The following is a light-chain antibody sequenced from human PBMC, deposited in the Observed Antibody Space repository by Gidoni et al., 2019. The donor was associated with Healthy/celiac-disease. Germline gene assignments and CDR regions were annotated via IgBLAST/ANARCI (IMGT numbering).Light chain of an antibody. V-gene: IGLV1-44*01. Sequence: QSVLTHPPSASGTPGQRVTISCSGSSSNIGSNTVNWYQQLPGTAPKLLNYSNNQRPSGLPDRYSGYKSGTSASRASSGLQSEDEAEYYCAAWDDSLNGPHVVFGGGTKLTVL. J-gene: IGLJ2*01. CDR2: SNN. CDR1: SSNIGSNT. CDR3: AAWDDSLNGPHVV.